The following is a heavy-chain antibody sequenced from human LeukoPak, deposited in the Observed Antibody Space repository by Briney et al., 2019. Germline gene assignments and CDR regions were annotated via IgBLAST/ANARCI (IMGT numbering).Heavy chain of an antibody. CDR3: AREGPSVTPYY. CDR1: GFKFSSNW. V-gene: IGHV3-7*01. D-gene: IGHD4-17*01. J-gene: IGHJ4*02. CDR2: IKQDGSGK. Sequence: GGPLRLSCAASGFKFSSNWMSWVRQAPGKGLEWVANIKQDGSGKYYVDSVKGRFTISRDNAKNSLYLQMNSLRAEDTAVYYCAREGPSVTPYYWGQGTLVTVSS.